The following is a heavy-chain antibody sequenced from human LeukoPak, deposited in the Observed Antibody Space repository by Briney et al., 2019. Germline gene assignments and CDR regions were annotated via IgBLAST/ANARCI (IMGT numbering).Heavy chain of an antibody. J-gene: IGHJ5*02. CDR1: GYTFTGYH. D-gene: IGHD3-10*01. CDR2: INPNSGGT. CDR3: ARNLSRFGDDWFDP. V-gene: IGHV1-2*06. Sequence: ASVKVSCKASGYTFTGYHMHWVRQAPGQGLEWMGRINPNSGGTNYAQKFQGRVTMTRDTSISTAYMELSRLRSDDTAVYYCARNLSRFGDDWFDPWGQGTLVTVSS.